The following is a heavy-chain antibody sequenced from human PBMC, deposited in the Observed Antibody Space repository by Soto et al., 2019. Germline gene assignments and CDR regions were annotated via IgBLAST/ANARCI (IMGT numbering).Heavy chain of an antibody. J-gene: IGHJ6*02. CDR2: IIPIFGTA. D-gene: IGHD2-15*01. Sequence: QVQLVQSGAEVKKPGSSVKVSCKASGGTFSSYAISWVRQAPGQGLEWMGGIIPIFGTANYAPKFQGRVTSTADESPSRAYMELSSLRSEDTAVYYCARADQYCSGGSFYSYYGMDVWGQGTTVTVSS. CDR1: GGTFSSYA. CDR3: ARADQYCSGGSFYSYYGMDV. V-gene: IGHV1-69*01.